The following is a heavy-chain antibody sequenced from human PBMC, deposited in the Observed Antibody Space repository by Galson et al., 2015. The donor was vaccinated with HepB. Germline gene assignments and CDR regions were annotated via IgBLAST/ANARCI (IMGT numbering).Heavy chain of an antibody. CDR2: IKQDGSEK. V-gene: IGHV3-7*03. D-gene: IGHD1-26*01. Sequence: SLRLSCAASGFTFSSYWMSWVRQAPGKGLEWVANIKQDGSEKYYVDSVKGRFTISRDNAKNSLYLQMNSLRAEDTAVYYCASPSGSYDGDAFDIWGQGTMVTVSS. CDR3: ASPSGSYDGDAFDI. CDR1: GFTFSSYW. J-gene: IGHJ3*02.